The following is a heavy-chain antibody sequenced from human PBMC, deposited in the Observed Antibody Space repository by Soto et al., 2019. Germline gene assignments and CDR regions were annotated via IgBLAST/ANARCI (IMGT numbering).Heavy chain of an antibody. CDR2: IIGNGDMT. CDR1: GFTFDNYG. CDR3: AKDRNYGDSFPFDG. J-gene: IGHJ4*02. Sequence: EVQLLEAGGGFVQPGGSLRLSCAASGFTFDNYGMSWVRQAPGKGLEWVSAIIGNGDMTYYADSVKGRFTISRDNSKNTLYLQLNNLRADDMAIDYCAKDRNYGDSFPFDGWGQGTLVTVSS. V-gene: IGHV3-23*01. D-gene: IGHD4-17*01.